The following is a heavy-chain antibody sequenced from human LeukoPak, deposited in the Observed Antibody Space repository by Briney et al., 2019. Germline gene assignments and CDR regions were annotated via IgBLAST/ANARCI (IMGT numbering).Heavy chain of an antibody. CDR3: ARDPGILVRGSRRGYDGNYYHMDV. CDR2: ISSSGSTI. D-gene: IGHD3-10*01. CDR1: GFTFSSYE. V-gene: IGHV3-48*03. J-gene: IGHJ6*03. Sequence: GGSLRLSCAASGFTFSSYEMNWVRQAPGKGLEWVSYISSSGSTIYYADSVKGRFTISRDNAKNSLYLQMNSLRAEDTAVYYCARDPGILVRGSRRGYDGNYYHMDVWGKGTMVTITS.